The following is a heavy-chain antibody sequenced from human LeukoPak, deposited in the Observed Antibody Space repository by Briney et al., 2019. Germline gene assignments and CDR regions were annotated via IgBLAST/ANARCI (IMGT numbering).Heavy chain of an antibody. Sequence: ASVKVSCKASGYTFTGYYMHWVRQAPGQGLEWMGWINPNSGGTNYAQKFQGRVTMTRDASISTAYMELSRLRSDDTAVYYCASGSLGVVPALTLDYWGQGTLVTVSS. J-gene: IGHJ4*02. CDR1: GYTFTGYY. CDR2: INPNSGGT. CDR3: ASGSLGVVPALTLDY. V-gene: IGHV1-2*02. D-gene: IGHD2-2*01.